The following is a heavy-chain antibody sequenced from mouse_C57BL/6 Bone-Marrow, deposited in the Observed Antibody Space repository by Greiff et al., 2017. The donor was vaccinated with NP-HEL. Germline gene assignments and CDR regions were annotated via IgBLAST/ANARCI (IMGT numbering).Heavy chain of an antibody. J-gene: IGHJ1*03. D-gene: IGHD2-1*01. CDR3: ARAGNYVGYFDV. V-gene: IGHV1-19*01. Sequence: EVKLMESGPVLVKPGASVKMSCKASGYTFTDYYMNWVKQSHGKSLEWIGVINPYNGGTSYNQKFKGKATLTVDKSSSTAYMELNSLTSEDSAVYYCARAGNYVGYFDVWGTGTTVTVSS. CDR2: INPYNGGT. CDR1: GYTFTDYY.